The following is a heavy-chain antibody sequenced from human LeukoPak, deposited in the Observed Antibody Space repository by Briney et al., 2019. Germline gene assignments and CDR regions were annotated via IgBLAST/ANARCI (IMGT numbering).Heavy chain of an antibody. CDR1: GFTLSTYW. CDR3: ARDRVGAQAYYYYGMDV. D-gene: IGHD1-26*01. V-gene: IGHV3-30-3*01. Sequence: GGSLRLSCAASGFTLSTYWMSWVRQAPGKGLEWVAVISYDENDKHYADSVKGRFTISRDNSKNTLYLQMNSLRAEDTAVYYCARDRVGAQAYYYYGMDVWGQGTTVTVSS. CDR2: ISYDENDK. J-gene: IGHJ6*02.